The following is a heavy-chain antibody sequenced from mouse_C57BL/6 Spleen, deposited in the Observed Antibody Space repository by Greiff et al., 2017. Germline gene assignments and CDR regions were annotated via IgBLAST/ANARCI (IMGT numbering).Heavy chain of an antibody. CDR1: GYTFTSYW. CDR2: IDPSDSET. D-gene: IGHD2-2*01. V-gene: IGHV1-52*01. J-gene: IGHJ4*01. Sequence: QVQLQQPGAELVRPGSSVKLSCKASGYTFTSYWMHWVKQRPIQGLEWIGNIDPSDSETHYNQKFKDKATLTVDKSSSTVYMQLSSLTSEDSAVYYCARVGGYGYGGYAMDYWGQGTSVTVSS. CDR3: ARVGGYGYGGYAMDY.